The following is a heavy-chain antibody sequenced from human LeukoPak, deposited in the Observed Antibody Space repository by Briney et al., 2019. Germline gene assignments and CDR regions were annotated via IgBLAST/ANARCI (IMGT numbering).Heavy chain of an antibody. V-gene: IGHV3-73*01. CDR3: TIFGELGAIY. J-gene: IGHJ4*02. D-gene: IGHD3-10*01. CDR1: GFTVSSNY. CDR2: IRSKANSYAT. Sequence: GGSLRLSCAASGFTVSSNYMSWVRQTSGKGLEWVGRIRSKANSYATAYAASVKGRFTISRDDSKNTAYLQINSLKTEDTAVYYCTIFGELGAIYWGQGTLVTVSS.